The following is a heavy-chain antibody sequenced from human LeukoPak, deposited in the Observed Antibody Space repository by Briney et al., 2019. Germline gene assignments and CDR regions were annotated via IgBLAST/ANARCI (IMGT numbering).Heavy chain of an antibody. Sequence: GGSLRLSCAASGFTFSSYDMSWVRQAPGKGLEWVSAISGRGGSTYYADSVKGRFTISRDNSKNTLYLQMNSLRAEDTAVYYCAKLWVMITFGGVIDIEAPGSSGDYWGQGTLVTVSS. J-gene: IGHJ4*02. CDR3: AKLWVMITFGGVIDIEAPGSSGDY. CDR1: GFTFSSYD. V-gene: IGHV3-23*01. CDR2: ISGRGGST. D-gene: IGHD3-16*02.